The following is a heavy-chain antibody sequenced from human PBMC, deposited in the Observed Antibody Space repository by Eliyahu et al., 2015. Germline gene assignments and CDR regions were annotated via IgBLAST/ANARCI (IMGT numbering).Heavy chain of an antibody. CDR2: ISSSSSYI. CDR1: GFTFIGIS. CDR3: ARHSAPFTVTIDY. D-gene: IGHD4-17*01. V-gene: IGHV3-21*01. Sequence: EVQLVESGGGLVKPGGSLRLSCAASGFTFIGISMNWVRQAPGKGLGWVSSISSSSSYIYYADSVKGRFTISRDNAKNSLYLQMNSLRAEDTAVYYCARHSAPFTVTIDYWGQGTLVTVSS. J-gene: IGHJ4*02.